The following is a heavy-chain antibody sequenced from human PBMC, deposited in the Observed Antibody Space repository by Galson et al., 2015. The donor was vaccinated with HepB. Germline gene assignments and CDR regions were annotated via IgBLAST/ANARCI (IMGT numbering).Heavy chain of an antibody. CDR3: AKVKTVGSSGRWGDAFDI. CDR2: IGGSGDIT. J-gene: IGHJ3*02. CDR1: GFSLNNYA. Sequence: SLRLSCAVSGFSLNNYAMSWVRQAPGKGLEWVSVIGGSGDITYYADSVKGRFTISRDNSKNTLYLQTYSLRAEDTAVYYCAKVKTVGSSGRWGDAFDIWGQGTMVTVSS. V-gene: IGHV3-23*01. D-gene: IGHD6-19*01.